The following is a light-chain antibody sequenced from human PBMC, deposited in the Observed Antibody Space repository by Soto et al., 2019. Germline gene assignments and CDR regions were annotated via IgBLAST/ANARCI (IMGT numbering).Light chain of an antibody. CDR3: QKYSSFIT. CDR1: QGISNF. Sequence: DIQMTKSPSSLSASVGDRVTITCRASQGISNFLAWYQQKPGKVHKLLIAAASTLESGVPSRLSGSGSGTDFTLTITSLQTEDAETYYCQKYSSFITFGQGTRLDIK. CDR2: AAS. V-gene: IGKV1-27*01. J-gene: IGKJ5*01.